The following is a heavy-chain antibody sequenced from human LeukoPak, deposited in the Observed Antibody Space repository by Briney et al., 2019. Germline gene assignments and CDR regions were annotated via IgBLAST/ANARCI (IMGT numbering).Heavy chain of an antibody. J-gene: IGHJ4*02. D-gene: IGHD3-9*01. CDR3: ARHNIDWYIDC. Sequence: SETLSLTCTVSGASISDSYWGWIRQPAGKGLEWIGRFYTGGTTTYNPSLKSRVTMSFDTSKNQFSVRLTSVTAADTAVYYCARHNIDWYIDCWGQGTLVTVSA. CDR2: FYTGGTT. V-gene: IGHV4-4*07. CDR1: GASISDSY.